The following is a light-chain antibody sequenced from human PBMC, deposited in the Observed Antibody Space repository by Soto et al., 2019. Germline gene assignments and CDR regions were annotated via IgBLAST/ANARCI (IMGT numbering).Light chain of an antibody. J-gene: IGKJ4*01. V-gene: IGKV1-5*01. CDR1: QSISSW. CDR3: QQYNSYSLT. Sequence: DIHITQSPSTLSESVGDRVTITCRASQSISSWLAWYQQKPGKAPKLLIYDASSLESGVPSRFSGSGSGTEFTLTISSLQPDDFATYYCQQYNSYSLTFGGGTKVDIK. CDR2: DAS.